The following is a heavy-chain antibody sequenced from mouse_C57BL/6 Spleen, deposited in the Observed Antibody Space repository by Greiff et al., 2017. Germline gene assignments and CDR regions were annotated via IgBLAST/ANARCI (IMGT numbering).Heavy chain of an antibody. CDR2: ISGGGGNT. D-gene: IGHD2-4*01. J-gene: IGHJ1*03. Sequence: EVKLMESGGGLVKPGGSLKLSCAASGFTFRSYTMSWVRQTPVKRLEWVATISGGGGNTYYPASVKGRFTISRDNAKNTLYLQMSSLRSEDTALYYCARYDYDGWYFDVWGTGTTVTVSS. CDR1: GFTFRSYT. CDR3: ARYDYDGWYFDV. V-gene: IGHV5-9*01.